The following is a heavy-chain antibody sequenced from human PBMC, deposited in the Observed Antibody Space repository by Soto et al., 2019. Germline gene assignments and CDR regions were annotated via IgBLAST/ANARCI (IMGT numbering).Heavy chain of an antibody. CDR1: GFTFSGSA. CDR2: IRSKPNSYAT. CDR3: TMTYNWNYERSYYMDV. Sequence: PGGSLRLSCAASGFTFSGSAMHWVRQASGKGLEWVGRIRSKPNSYATAYAASVKGRFTITRDDSKNTAYLQMNSLKTEDTAVYYCTMTYNWNYERSYYMDVWGKGTTVTVSS. V-gene: IGHV3-73*01. J-gene: IGHJ6*03. D-gene: IGHD1-7*01.